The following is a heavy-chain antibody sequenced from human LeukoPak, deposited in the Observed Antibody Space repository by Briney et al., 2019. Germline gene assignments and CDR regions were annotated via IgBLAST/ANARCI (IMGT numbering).Heavy chain of an antibody. CDR3: ARGARAGYNLEPFDY. V-gene: IGHV4-61*01. CDR1: GGSVSSGSYY. D-gene: IGHD5-24*01. J-gene: IGHJ4*02. Sequence: SETLSLTCTVSGGSVSSGSYYWSWIRQPPGKGLEWIGYVYYSGSTNYNPSLKSRVTISVDTSKNQFSLKVSSVTAADTAVYYCARGARAGYNLEPFDYWGQGTLVTVSS. CDR2: VYYSGST.